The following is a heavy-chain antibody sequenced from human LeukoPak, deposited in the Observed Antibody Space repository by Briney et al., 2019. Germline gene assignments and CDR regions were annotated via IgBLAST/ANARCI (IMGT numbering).Heavy chain of an antibody. CDR1: GFTFSSYA. D-gene: IGHD3-22*01. CDR3: ARKAYDQGFDY. J-gene: IGHJ4*02. V-gene: IGHV3-30-3*01. Sequence: GGSLRLSCAASGFTFSSYAMHWVRQAPGKGLEWVAVISYDGSNKYYADSVKGRFTISRDNSKNTLYLQMNSLRAEDTAVYYCARKAYDQGFDYWGQGTLVTVSS. CDR2: ISYDGSNK.